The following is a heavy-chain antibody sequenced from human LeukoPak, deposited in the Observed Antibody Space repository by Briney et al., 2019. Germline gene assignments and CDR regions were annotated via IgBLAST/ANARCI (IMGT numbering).Heavy chain of an antibody. D-gene: IGHD2-2*01. V-gene: IGHV4-59*01. CDR3: GRYLKPSALSVFDI. CDR1: GGSISNYD. CDR2: IYYSGST. Sequence: PSETLSLTCTVSGGSISNYDCCWIWQPPGPGLDLNGYIYYSGSTNYNPSLKSRVTISVDTSKNQFSLKLSSVTAADTAVYYCGRYLKPSALSVFDIWGQGTMVTVSS. J-gene: IGHJ3*02.